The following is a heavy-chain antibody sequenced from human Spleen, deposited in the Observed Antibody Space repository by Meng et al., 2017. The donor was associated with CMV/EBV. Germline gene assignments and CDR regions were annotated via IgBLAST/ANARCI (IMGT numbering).Heavy chain of an antibody. D-gene: IGHD2-2*01. CDR2: INPNTGGT. J-gene: IGHJ4*02. CDR1: YY. V-gene: IGHV1-2*02. Sequence: YYIHGVRKGPGQGLEWMGWINPNTGGTNSAQRFQGRVTMTRDTSIRTAYMYLNRLKSDDTAVYYCARDRPVKRDVVVVPDGTRYGIWGQGSLVTVSS. CDR3: ARDRPVKRDVVVVPDGTRYGI.